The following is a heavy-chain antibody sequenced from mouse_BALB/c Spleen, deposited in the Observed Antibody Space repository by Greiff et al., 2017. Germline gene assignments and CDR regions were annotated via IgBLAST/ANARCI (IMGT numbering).Heavy chain of an antibody. CDR2: IRNKANGYTT. CDR3: ARDSPELTGQYYFDY. D-gene: IGHD4-1*01. Sequence: EVKLMESGGGLVQPGGSLRLSCATSGFTFTDYYMSWVRQPPGKALEWLGFIRNKANGYTTEYSASVKGRFTISRDNSQSILYLQMNTLRAEDSATYYCARDSPELTGQYYFDYWGQGTTLTVSS. J-gene: IGHJ2*01. V-gene: IGHV7-3*02. CDR1: GFTFTDYY.